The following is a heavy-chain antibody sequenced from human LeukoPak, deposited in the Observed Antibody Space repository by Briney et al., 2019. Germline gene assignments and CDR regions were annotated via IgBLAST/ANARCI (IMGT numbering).Heavy chain of an antibody. CDR3: ARGRQDVTMIVVIMTAVSYYLDV. Sequence: SEALSLTCTVSGGSISGHYWSWIRQPPGKGLEWIGEMNPSGSTNYNPSLKSRVTISVDTSKNQFSLTLSSVTAADTAVYYCARGRQDVTMIVVIMTAVSYYLDVWGQGTLVTVSS. CDR2: MNPSGST. D-gene: IGHD3-22*01. J-gene: IGHJ4*02. CDR1: GGSISGHY. V-gene: IGHV4-34*01.